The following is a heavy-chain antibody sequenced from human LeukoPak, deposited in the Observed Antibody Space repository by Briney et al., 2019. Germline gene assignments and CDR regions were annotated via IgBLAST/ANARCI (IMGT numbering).Heavy chain of an antibody. CDR3: VRLDFWSGYYYFDY. CDR1: GYSFTNYW. J-gene: IGHJ4*02. D-gene: IGHD3-3*01. Sequence: GESLKISCKGSGYSFTNYWIAWVRQMPGKGLEWVGIIYPGDSDLRYSPSFQGQVTISADKSVNTAYLQWSSLKASDTAIYFCVRLDFWSGYYYFDYWGQGTLVTV. CDR2: IYPGDSDL. V-gene: IGHV5-51*01.